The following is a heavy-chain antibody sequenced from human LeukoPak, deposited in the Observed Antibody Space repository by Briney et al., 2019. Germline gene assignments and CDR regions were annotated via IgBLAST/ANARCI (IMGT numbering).Heavy chain of an antibody. CDR2: INPNNGGT. CDR1: GYTFTGYH. D-gene: IGHD2-21*02. J-gene: IGHJ5*02. V-gene: IGHV1-2*02. CDR3: GLVTSGNWWFDP. Sequence: APVKVSCKTSGYTFTGYHMHWVRQAPGQGLEWMGWINPNNGGTNYAQKLQGRVTMTRDTSIGTAYMELSSLRYDDTAVYYCGLVTSGNWWFDPWGQGTLVTVSS.